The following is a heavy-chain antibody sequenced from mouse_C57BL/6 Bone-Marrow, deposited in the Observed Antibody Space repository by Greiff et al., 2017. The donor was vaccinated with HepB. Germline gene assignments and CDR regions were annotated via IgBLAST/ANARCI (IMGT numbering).Heavy chain of an antibody. CDR2: INPSSGYT. CDR1: GYTFTSYT. Sequence: VQLQQSGAELARPGASVKMSCKASGYTFTSYTMHWVKQRPGQGLEWIGYINPSSGYTKYNQKFKDKATLTADKSSSTAYMQLSSRTTEDSAVYYCARSFYYGDYWGQGTSVTVSS. D-gene: IGHD2-1*01. CDR3: ARSFYYGDY. V-gene: IGHV1-4*01. J-gene: IGHJ4*01.